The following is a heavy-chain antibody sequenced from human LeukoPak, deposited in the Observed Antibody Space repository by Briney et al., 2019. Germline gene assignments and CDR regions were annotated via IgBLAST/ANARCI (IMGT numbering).Heavy chain of an antibody. D-gene: IGHD1-1*01. J-gene: IGHJ6*04. Sequence: ASVKVSCTASGYSFTSYGISWVRQAPGQGLEWMGWISAYNGNTNYAQRLQGRVTMTTDTSTSTAYMDLRSLRSDDTAVYYCARTWNALDVWGKGTTVTVSS. CDR2: ISAYNGNT. V-gene: IGHV1-18*01. CDR1: GYSFTSYG. CDR3: ARTWNALDV.